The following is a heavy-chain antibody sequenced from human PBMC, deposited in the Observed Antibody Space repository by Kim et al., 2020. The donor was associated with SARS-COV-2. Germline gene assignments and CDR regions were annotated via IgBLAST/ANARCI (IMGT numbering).Heavy chain of an antibody. J-gene: IGHJ4*02. Sequence: SETLSLTCTVSGGSISSSSYYWGWIRQPPGKGLEWIGSIYYSGSTYYNPSLKSRVTISVDTSKNQFSLKLSSVTAADTAVYYCARSIAAAGTPPYYFDYWGQGTLVTVSS. CDR2: IYYSGST. V-gene: IGHV4-39*01. CDR3: ARSIAAAGTPPYYFDY. D-gene: IGHD6-13*01. CDR1: GGSISSSSYY.